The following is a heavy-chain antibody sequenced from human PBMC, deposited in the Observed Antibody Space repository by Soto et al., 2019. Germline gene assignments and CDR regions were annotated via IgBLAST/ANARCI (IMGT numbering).Heavy chain of an antibody. Sequence: EVQLVESGGGLVQPGRSLRLSCAASGFTFDDYAMHWVRQAPGKGLEWVSGISWNSGSIGYADSVKGRFTISRDNAKNSLYLQMNSLRAEDTALYYCAKDIGGKSGNTATELDYYYYYGMDVWGQGTTVTVSS. CDR3: AKDIGGKSGNTATELDYYYYYGMDV. D-gene: IGHD5-18*01. CDR2: ISWNSGSI. J-gene: IGHJ6*02. V-gene: IGHV3-9*01. CDR1: GFTFDDYA.